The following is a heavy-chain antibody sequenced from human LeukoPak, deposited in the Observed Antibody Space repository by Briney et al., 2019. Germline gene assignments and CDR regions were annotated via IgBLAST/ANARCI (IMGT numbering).Heavy chain of an antibody. CDR1: GFTFRSSW. CDR2: ISNDGSNK. V-gene: IGHV3-30*18. J-gene: IGHJ4*02. CDR3: ANSGNGDYQYDSSGPGG. Sequence: LPGGSLRLSCAASGFTFRSSWMHWVRQAPGKGLEWVALISNDGSNKYYADSVKGRFTISRDNSKNTLYLQMNSLRAEDTAVYYCANSGNGDYQYDSSGPGGWGQGTLVTVSS. D-gene: IGHD3-22*01.